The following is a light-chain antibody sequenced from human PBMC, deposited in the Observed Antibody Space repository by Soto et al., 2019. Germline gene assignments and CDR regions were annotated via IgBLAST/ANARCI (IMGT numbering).Light chain of an antibody. Sequence: EIVLTQSPATLSLSPGERATLSCRASQSVSSYLAWYQQKPGQAPRLLIYDASNRATGIPARFSGSGSGTDFTLTINSLEPEDSAVYYCQQRSNWPSITFGQGTKVDI. CDR1: QSVSSY. V-gene: IGKV3-11*01. CDR2: DAS. J-gene: IGKJ1*01. CDR3: QQRSNWPSIT.